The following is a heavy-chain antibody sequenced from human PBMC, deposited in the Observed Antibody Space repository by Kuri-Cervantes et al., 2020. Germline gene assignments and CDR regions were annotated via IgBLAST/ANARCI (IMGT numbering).Heavy chain of an antibody. V-gene: IGHV5-51*01. D-gene: IGHD1-20*01. CDR2: IYPRYSET. J-gene: IGHJ5*02. CDR1: GYIFTSYW. CDR3: GRQGITGTMGSYWFDL. Sequence: GESLKISCKGSGYIFTSYWIGWELQMPGKGLEWMGIIYPRYSETRYSPSFQGQVTISADKSISTAYLQGSSLKASGTAMYYCGRQGITGTMGSYWFDLWGRGTLVTVSS.